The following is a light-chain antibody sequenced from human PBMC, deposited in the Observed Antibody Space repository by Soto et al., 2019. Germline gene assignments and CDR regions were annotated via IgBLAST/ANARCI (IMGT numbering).Light chain of an antibody. J-gene: IGKJ5*01. Sequence: DIQMTQSPSSLSASVGDKVTIACQASQDITNSLNWYQQQPGKAPKLLIYDASTLETGVPSRFSGSGSGTDFTLTISGLQPEDVATYFCQQYHNLPLTFGQGARLDI. CDR1: QDITNS. V-gene: IGKV1-33*01. CDR2: DAS. CDR3: QQYHNLPLT.